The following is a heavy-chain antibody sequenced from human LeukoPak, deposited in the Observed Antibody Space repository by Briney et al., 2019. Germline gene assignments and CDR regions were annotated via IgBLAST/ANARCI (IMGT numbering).Heavy chain of an antibody. J-gene: IGHJ3*02. V-gene: IGHV3-33*06. CDR1: GFTFSSYG. D-gene: IGHD3-10*01. Sequence: GGSLRLSCAASGFTFSSYGMHWVRQAPGKGLEWVAVIWYDGSNKYYADPVKGRFTISRDNSKNTLYLQMNSLRAEDTAVYYCAKGDHVLLWFGELSGAFDIWAKGQWSPSLQ. CDR3: AKGDHVLLWFGELSGAFDI. CDR2: IWYDGSNK.